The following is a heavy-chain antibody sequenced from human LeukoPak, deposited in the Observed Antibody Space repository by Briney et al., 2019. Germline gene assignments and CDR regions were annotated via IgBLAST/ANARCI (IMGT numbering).Heavy chain of an antibody. CDR3: AKDGTDNSRYYGIDC. Sequence: ASVKVSCRASGYTFTGYYMYWVRQAPGQGPEWMGWINPYSGGTNYAQRFQGRVTMTRDTSINTAYMELSRLRSDDTAVYYCAKDGTDNSRYYGIDCWGQGTLVTVSS. CDR1: GYTFTGYY. D-gene: IGHD3-22*01. J-gene: IGHJ4*02. CDR2: INPYSGGT. V-gene: IGHV1-2*02.